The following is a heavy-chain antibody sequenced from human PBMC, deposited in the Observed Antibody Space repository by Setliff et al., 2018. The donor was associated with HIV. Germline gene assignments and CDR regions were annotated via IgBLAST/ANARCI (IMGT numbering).Heavy chain of an antibody. D-gene: IGHD3-10*01. CDR2: IYWNNKK. CDR3: ASSGRKLRGPYFDF. J-gene: IGHJ4*02. Sequence: SGPTLVNPTQTLTLTCTFSGLSLSTSGVGVGWIRQSPGKTLEWLAFIYWNNKKNYSTSLKSRLTVTKDTSKNRVVFTMTNMDPVDTATYYCASSGRKLRGPYFDFWGQGTPVTVSS. CDR1: GLSLSTSGVG. V-gene: IGHV2-5*01.